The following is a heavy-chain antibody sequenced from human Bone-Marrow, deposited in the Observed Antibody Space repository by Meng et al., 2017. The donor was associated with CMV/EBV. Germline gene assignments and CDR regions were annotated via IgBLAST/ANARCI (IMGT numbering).Heavy chain of an antibody. J-gene: IGHJ4*02. D-gene: IGHD3-3*01. Sequence: GESLKISCAASGFTFTNAWMSWVRQAPGKGLEWVGRIISKSDGGTTDYAATVKGRFTISRDDSENTLHLQMNSLKTEDTAVYYCATDGWVVFGVAHDYWGQGTLVTVSS. V-gene: IGHV3-15*01. CDR2: IISKSDGGTT. CDR3: ATDGWVVFGVAHDY. CDR1: GFTFTNAW.